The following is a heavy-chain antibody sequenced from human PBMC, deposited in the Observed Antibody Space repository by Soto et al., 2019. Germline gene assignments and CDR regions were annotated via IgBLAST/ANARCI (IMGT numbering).Heavy chain of an antibody. D-gene: IGHD1-7*01. J-gene: IGHJ4*02. CDR1: GYTFTTSG. CDR3: TRAGASDWNYVSTSS. V-gene: IGHV1-18*04. Sequence: QLVQSGAEVKKPGASVKVSCKASGYTFTTSGFNWVRQAPGQGLEWMGWISAKSGNTNYAQKLQGRVTMTTDTSTSTVYMELKSLTSDDTAIYYCTRAGASDWNYVSTSSGGQGTLVTVSS. CDR2: ISAKSGNT.